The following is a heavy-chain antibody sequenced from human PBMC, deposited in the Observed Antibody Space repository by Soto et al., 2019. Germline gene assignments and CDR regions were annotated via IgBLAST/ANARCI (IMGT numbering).Heavy chain of an antibody. V-gene: IGHV5-51*01. J-gene: IGHJ4*02. CDR1: GYSFTSYW. Sequence: ESLKISCKGSGYSFTSYWVGWVRQMRGKGLEWIGIIYPVDSDTRYSPSFQGQVTISAYDSISTAYLQCSSLKASDTAMYYCSSQVCSGGSCHFADWAQGTFVTVSS. CDR3: SSQVCSGGSCHFAD. D-gene: IGHD2-15*01. CDR2: IYPVDSDT.